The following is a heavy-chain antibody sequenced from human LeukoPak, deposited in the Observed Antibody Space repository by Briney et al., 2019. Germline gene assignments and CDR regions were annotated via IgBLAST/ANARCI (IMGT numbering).Heavy chain of an antibody. CDR2: VHLSGAT. D-gene: IGHD1-26*01. Sequence: PSETLFLTCAVSGXSITTTNWWSWARQPPGKGLEWIGEVHLSGATNYNPSLESRVSMSIDKSKNHLSLEVTSVTAADTAIYYCTRESGAFSPFGFWGQATLLTVSS. J-gene: IGHJ4*02. V-gene: IGHV4-4*02. CDR3: TRESGAFSPFGF. CDR1: GXSITTTNW.